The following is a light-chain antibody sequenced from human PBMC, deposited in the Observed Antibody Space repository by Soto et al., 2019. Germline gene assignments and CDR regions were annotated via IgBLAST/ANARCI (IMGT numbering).Light chain of an antibody. V-gene: IGKV1-27*01. CDR2: AAS. CDR1: QGISNY. CDR3: QKYNSAPPIT. Sequence: DIPMTQSPSSLSASVGDRVTITCRASQGISNYLAWYQQKPGKVPKLLIYAASTLQSGVPSRFSGSGSGTDFTLTISSLQPEDVATYYCQKYNSAPPITFGKGTRLEIK. J-gene: IGKJ5*01.